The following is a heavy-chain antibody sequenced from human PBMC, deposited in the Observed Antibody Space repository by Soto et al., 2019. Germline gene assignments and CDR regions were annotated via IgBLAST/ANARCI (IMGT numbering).Heavy chain of an antibody. CDR3: ARDEYCSGGSCYSGSGGY. Sequence: SVKVSCKASGGTFSSYAISWVRQAPGQGLEWMGGIIPIFGTANYAQKFQGRVTITADESTSTAYMELSGLRSEDTAVYYCARDEYCSGGSCYSGSGGYWGQGTLVTVSS. CDR2: IIPIFGTA. CDR1: GGTFSSYA. J-gene: IGHJ4*02. V-gene: IGHV1-69*13. D-gene: IGHD2-15*01.